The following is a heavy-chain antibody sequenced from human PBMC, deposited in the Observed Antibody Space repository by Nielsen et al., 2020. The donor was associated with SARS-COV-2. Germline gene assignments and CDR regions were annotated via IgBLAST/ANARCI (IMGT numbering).Heavy chain of an antibody. Sequence: WVRQAPGQGLEWMGWINTNTGNPTYAQGFTGRFVFSLDTSVSTAYLQISSLKAEDTAVYYCARERSTYYDILTGYRITPFDCWGQGTLVTVSS. V-gene: IGHV7-4-1*02. CDR3: ARERSTYYDILTGYRITPFDC. D-gene: IGHD3-9*01. J-gene: IGHJ4*02. CDR2: INTNTGNP.